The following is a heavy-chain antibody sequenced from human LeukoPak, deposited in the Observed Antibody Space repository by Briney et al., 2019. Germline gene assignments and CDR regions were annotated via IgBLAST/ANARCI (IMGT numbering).Heavy chain of an antibody. D-gene: IGHD6-13*01. V-gene: IGHV4-59*11. J-gene: IGHJ4*02. Sequence: PSETLSLTCTVSGGSISSHYWSWIRQPPGKGLEWIGYIYYSGSTNYNPSLKSRVTISVDTSKNQFSLKLSSVTAADTAVYYCASPAGYWGQGTLVTASS. CDR2: IYYSGST. CDR1: GGSISSHY. CDR3: ASPAGY.